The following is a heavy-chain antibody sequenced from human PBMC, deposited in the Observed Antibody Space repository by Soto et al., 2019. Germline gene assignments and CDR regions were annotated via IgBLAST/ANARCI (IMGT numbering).Heavy chain of an antibody. CDR1: GFTFSSYA. CDR3: AKDRCSSTSCYTRLWYYYYGMDV. D-gene: IGHD2-2*02. V-gene: IGHV3-23*01. CDR2: ISGSGGST. J-gene: IGHJ6*02. Sequence: GGSLRLSCAASGFTFSSYAMSWVRQAPGKGLEWVSAISGSGGSTYYADSVKGRFTISRDNSKNTLYLQMNSLRAEDTAVYYCAKDRCSSTSCYTRLWYYYYGMDVWGQGTTFTVSS.